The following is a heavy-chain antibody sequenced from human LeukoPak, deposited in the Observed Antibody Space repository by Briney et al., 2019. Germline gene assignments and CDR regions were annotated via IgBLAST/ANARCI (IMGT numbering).Heavy chain of an antibody. J-gene: IGHJ4*02. CDR2: ISSNSYYI. CDR3: TRDRSRVADY. D-gene: IGHD2-21*01. CDR1: GFSFSSYS. V-gene: IGHV3-21*01. Sequence: GGSLRLSCAASGFSFSSYSMNWVRQAPGKGLEWVSSISSNSYYIYYLDSLKGRFTISRDNAKNSLYLQMNSLRAEDTAVYYCTRDRSRVADYWGQGTLVTVSS.